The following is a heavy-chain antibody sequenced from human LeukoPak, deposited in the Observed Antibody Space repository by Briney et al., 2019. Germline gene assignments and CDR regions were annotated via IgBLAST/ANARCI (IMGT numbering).Heavy chain of an antibody. J-gene: IGHJ4*02. CDR3: ARNELYCSGGSCYSDY. Sequence: ASVKVSCKASGYTFTSYGISWVRQAPGQGVEWVGWISAYNGNTNYAQKLQGRVTMTTDTSTSTAYMELRSLRSDDTAVYYCARNELYCSGGSCYSDYWGQGTLVTVSS. CDR1: GYTFTSYG. V-gene: IGHV1-18*01. D-gene: IGHD2-15*01. CDR2: ISAYNGNT.